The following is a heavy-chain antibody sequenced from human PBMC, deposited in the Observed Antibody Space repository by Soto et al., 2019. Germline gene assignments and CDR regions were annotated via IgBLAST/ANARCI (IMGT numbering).Heavy chain of an antibody. CDR1: GFTFTGYS. Sequence: GGSLRLSCAASGFTFTGYSMNWVRQAPGKGLEWVSSISSTTNYIYYGDSMKGRFTISRDNAKNSLYLEMNSLRAEDTAVYYCARGSEDLTSNFDYWGQGTLVTVSS. V-gene: IGHV3-21*06. J-gene: IGHJ4*02. CDR3: ARGSEDLTSNFDY. CDR2: ISSTTNYI.